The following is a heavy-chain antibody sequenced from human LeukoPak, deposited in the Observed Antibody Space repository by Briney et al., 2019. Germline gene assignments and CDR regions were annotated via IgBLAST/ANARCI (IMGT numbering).Heavy chain of an antibody. D-gene: IGHD3-22*01. CDR3: AHRRGYYDSSGYDLYYFDY. CDR2: IYWDDDK. Sequence: SGPTLVEPTQTLTLTCTFSGFSLSTSGVGVGWIRQPPGKALEWLALIYWDDDKRYSPSLKSRLTITKDTSKNQVVLTMTNMDPVDTATYYCAHRRGYYDSSGYDLYYFDYWGQGTLVIVSS. CDR1: GFSLSTSGVG. V-gene: IGHV2-5*02. J-gene: IGHJ4*02.